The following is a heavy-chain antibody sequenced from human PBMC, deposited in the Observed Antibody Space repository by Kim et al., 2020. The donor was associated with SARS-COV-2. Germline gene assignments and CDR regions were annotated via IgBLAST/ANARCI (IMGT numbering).Heavy chain of an antibody. CDR3: ARERDRIMVIDY. CDR1: GDSVSSKSAT. J-gene: IGHJ4*02. CDR2: TYYRSKWYN. D-gene: IGHD5-18*01. Sequence: SQTLSLTCAISGDSVSSKSATWNWIRQSPSRGLEWLGRTYYRSKWYNGYAVSVKSRISINPDTSKNQFSLQLNSVTPEDTAVYYCARERDRIMVIDYWGQATLVTVSS. V-gene: IGHV6-1*01.